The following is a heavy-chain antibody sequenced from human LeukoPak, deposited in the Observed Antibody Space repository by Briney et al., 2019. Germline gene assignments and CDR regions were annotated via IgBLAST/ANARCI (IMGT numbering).Heavy chain of an antibody. J-gene: IGHJ4*02. D-gene: IGHD3-22*01. Sequence: ASVKVSCKASGYTFTGYCMHWVRQAPGQGLEWMGRINPNSGGTNYAQKFQGRVTMTRDTSISTAYMELSRLRSDDTAVYYCASYYYDSSGYSYFDYWGQGTLVTVSS. CDR1: GYTFTGYC. CDR3: ASYYYDSSGYSYFDY. CDR2: INPNSGGT. V-gene: IGHV1-2*06.